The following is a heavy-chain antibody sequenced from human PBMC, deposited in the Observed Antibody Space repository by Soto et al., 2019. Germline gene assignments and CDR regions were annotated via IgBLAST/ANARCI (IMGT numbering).Heavy chain of an antibody. V-gene: IGHV1-46*01. Sequence: QVQLVQSGAEVKKPGASVKVSCKASGYTFTSYHMHWVRQAPGQGLEWMGIIHPSAGRTRYAQMFQGRVTMTRDTSTSTVYMELSSLRSEDTAVYYCARKTHPDYWGQGTLVTVSS. J-gene: IGHJ4*02. CDR1: GYTFTSYH. CDR2: IHPSAGRT. CDR3: ARKTHPDY.